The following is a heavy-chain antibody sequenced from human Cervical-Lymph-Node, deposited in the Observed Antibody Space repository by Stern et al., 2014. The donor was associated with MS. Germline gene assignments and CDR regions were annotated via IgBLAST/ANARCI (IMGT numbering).Heavy chain of an antibody. CDR2: ISYSGST. J-gene: IGHJ2*01. V-gene: IGHV4-59*01. CDR1: GGSITNYY. CDR3: ARGGHSVAGPYWYFDL. Sequence: QVQLQESGPGLVKPSETLSLTCTVSGGSITNYYWSWIRQPPGKGLEWIGYISYSGSTNYNPSLKTRITISVDTSKKQLSLKLSSVTAADTAVYYCARGGHSVAGPYWYFDLWGRGTLVTVSS. D-gene: IGHD6-19*01.